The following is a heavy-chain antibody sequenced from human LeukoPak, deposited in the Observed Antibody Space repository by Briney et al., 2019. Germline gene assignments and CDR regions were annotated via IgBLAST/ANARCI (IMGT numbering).Heavy chain of an antibody. V-gene: IGHV3-23*01. CDR1: GFTFSNYA. D-gene: IGHD2-21*02. CDR2: IRSSGHNT. CDR3: AKYVCGGDCYDYFDC. J-gene: IGHJ4*02. Sequence: RGSLRLSCAASGFTFSNYAMSWVRQAPGKGLEWVSGIRSSGHNTYYEDSVKGRFTISRDNSKNMLYLQMNSLRAEDTAVYYCAKYVCGGDCYDYFDCWGQGTLVTVSS.